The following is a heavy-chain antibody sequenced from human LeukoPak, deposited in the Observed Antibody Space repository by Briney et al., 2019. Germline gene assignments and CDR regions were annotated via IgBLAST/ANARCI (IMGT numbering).Heavy chain of an antibody. CDR3: ARDWGTYCSGGSCYSDFYYFDY. J-gene: IGHJ4*02. V-gene: IGHV1-2*06. D-gene: IGHD2-15*01. Sequence: VASVKVSCKATGYTFIGYYMHWVRQAPGQGLEWMGRINPNSGGTNYAQKFHGRVTMTRDTSISTAYMELSRLRSDDTAVYYCARDWGTYCSGGSCYSDFYYFDYWGQGTLVTVSS. CDR2: INPNSGGT. CDR1: GYTFIGYY.